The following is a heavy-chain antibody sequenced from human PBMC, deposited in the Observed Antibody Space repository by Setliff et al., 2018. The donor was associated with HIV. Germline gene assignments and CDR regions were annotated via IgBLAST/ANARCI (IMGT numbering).Heavy chain of an antibody. J-gene: IGHJ6*03. D-gene: IGHD2-15*01. CDR2: ISWRSTYI. CDR1: GFTFSSYC. V-gene: IGHV3-21*01. CDR3: SMSHGIGNYYMDG. Sequence: RGSLRLSCAASGFTFSSYCMNWVRQAPGKGLEWISSISWRSTYIYYSDSVKGRFTISRDDAEKSLFLQLDSLRDEDTAVYYCSMSHGIGNYYMDGWGPGTTVTVSS.